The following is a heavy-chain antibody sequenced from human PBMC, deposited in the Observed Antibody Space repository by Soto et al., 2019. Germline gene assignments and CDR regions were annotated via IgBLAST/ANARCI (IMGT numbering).Heavy chain of an antibody. CDR1: GGSIGSYY. Sequence: SETLSLTCTVSGGSIGSYYWSWIRQPPGKGLEWIGYIYYSGSTNYNPSLKSRVTISVDTSKNQFSLKLSSVTAADTAVYYCARSEAFDIWGQGTMVTVSS. J-gene: IGHJ3*02. CDR2: IYYSGST. CDR3: ARSEAFDI. V-gene: IGHV4-59*08.